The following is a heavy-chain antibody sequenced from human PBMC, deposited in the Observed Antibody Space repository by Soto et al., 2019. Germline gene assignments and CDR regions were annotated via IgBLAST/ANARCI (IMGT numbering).Heavy chain of an antibody. D-gene: IGHD2-2*01. Sequence: EASVKVSCKASGYTFTSYGISWVRQAPGQGLEWMGWISAYNGNTNYAQKLQGRVTMTTDTSTSTAYMELRSLRSDDTAVYYCARDHVLYCISTSCHRGDFDYWGQGTLVTVSS. CDR1: GYTFTSYG. CDR3: ARDHVLYCISTSCHRGDFDY. V-gene: IGHV1-18*01. CDR2: ISAYNGNT. J-gene: IGHJ4*02.